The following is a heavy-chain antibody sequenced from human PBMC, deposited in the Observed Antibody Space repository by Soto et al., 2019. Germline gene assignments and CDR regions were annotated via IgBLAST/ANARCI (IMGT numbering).Heavy chain of an antibody. D-gene: IGHD3-3*01. CDR3: ARGRVERVDRSAFYNH. CDR2: INHSGGT. V-gene: IGHV4-34*01. CDR1: GGSFSAYY. Sequence: SETLSLTCAVYGGSFSAYYWSWIRQPPGKGLEWIGEINHSGGTSYNPSLKSRVTISVDTSKSQFSLKLTSVTAADRAVYYCARGRVERVDRSAFYNHGGPVPPVTAS. J-gene: IGHJ4*02.